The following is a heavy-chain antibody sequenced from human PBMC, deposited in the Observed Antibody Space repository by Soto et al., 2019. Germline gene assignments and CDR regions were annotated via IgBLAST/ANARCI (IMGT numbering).Heavy chain of an antibody. CDR2: ISGSGSTI. D-gene: IGHD3-10*01. V-gene: IGHV3-23*01. Sequence: EVQLLESGGGLVQPGGSLRLSCAASGFTFSSYAMSWVRQAPGKGLEWVSAISGSGSTIYYADSVKGRFTISRDNVKNSLHLQMNSLRDEDTAIYYCARSKYIDYWGQGTLVTVSS. CDR3: ARSKYIDY. CDR1: GFTFSSYA. J-gene: IGHJ4*02.